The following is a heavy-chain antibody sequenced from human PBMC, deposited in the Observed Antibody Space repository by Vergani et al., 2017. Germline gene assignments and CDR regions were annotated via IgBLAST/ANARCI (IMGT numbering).Heavy chain of an antibody. CDR2: ISYDGTQK. Sequence: QVQLVESAGGVVQPGGSLRLSCVVSGFTSSYYGMHWVRQAPGKGLEWVAVISYDGTQKYYADSVKGRITISRDNSKSTLYLQMNSLRTEDTAVYYCATKSCGTPGCQIGYFREWGQGTLVTVSS. J-gene: IGHJ1*01. CDR1: GFTSSYYG. D-gene: IGHD1-1*01. CDR3: ATKSCGTPGCQIGYFRE. V-gene: IGHV3-30*03.